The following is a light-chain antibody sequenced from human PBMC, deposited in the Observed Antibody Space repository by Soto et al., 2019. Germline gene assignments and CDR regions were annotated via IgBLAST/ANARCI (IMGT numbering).Light chain of an antibody. CDR1: QTISSW. V-gene: IGKV1-5*03. J-gene: IGKJ4*01. Sequence: DIQMTQSPSTLSGSVGDRVTITCRASQTISSWLAWYQQKPGKAPKLLIYKASTLKSGVPSRFSGSGSGTEFTLTISSLQPEDFATYYCLQYKSYPLTFGGGTKVDIK. CDR2: KAS. CDR3: LQYKSYPLT.